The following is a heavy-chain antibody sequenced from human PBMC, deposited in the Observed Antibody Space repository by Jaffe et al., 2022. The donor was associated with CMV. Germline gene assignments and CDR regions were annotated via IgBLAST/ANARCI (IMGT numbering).Heavy chain of an antibody. Sequence: QITLKESGPTLVKPTQTLTLTCTFSGFSLSTSGVGVGWIRQPPGKALEWLALIYWDDDKRYSPSLKSRLTITKDTSKNQVVLTMTNMDPVDTATYYCAHHSYGSGNPGHTHYYYYMDVWGKGTTVTVSS. J-gene: IGHJ6*03. CDR2: IYWDDDK. CDR3: AHHSYGSGNPGHTHYYYYMDV. D-gene: IGHD3-10*01. CDR1: GFSLSTSGVG. V-gene: IGHV2-5*02.